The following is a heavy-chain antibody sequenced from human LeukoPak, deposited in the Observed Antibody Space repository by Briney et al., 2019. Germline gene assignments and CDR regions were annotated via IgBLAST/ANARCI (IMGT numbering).Heavy chain of an antibody. CDR3: ARDPNKYSSGWSGGTDY. V-gene: IGHV3-33*01. D-gene: IGHD6-19*01. J-gene: IGHJ4*02. Sequence: PGRSLRLFCAASGFTPSSYDMHWGRQAPGKGLEWVAVICYDGSNKYYADSVKSRFTISRDNSKNTLYLQMNSLRAEDTAVYYCARDPNKYSSGWSGGTDYWGEGTLVTVSS. CDR1: GFTPSSYD. CDR2: ICYDGSNK.